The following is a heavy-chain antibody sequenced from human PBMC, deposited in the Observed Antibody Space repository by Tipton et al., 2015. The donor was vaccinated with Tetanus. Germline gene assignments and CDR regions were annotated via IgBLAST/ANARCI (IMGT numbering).Heavy chain of an antibody. D-gene: IGHD6-19*01. Sequence: TLSLTCTVSGGSVSSGSYYWSWIRHPPGKGLEWIGYIYYSGSTNYNPSLKSRVTISVDTSKNQFSLKLSSVTAADTAVYYCARAEYSSGWFSTDRDYYYGMDVWGQGTTVTVS. CDR2: IYYSGST. V-gene: IGHV4-61*01. CDR1: GGSVSSGSYY. J-gene: IGHJ6*02. CDR3: ARAEYSSGWFSTDRDYYYGMDV.